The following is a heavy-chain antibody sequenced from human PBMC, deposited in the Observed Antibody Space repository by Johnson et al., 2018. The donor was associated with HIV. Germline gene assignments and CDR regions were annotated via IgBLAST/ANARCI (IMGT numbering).Heavy chain of an antibody. Sequence: VQLVESGGGLVQPGGSLRLSCAASGFTFSSYAMSWVRQAPGKGLEWVSYISSSGSLIYYADSVKGRFTIPRDNAKNSLYLQMNSLRAEDTAVYYCARGDCTNGVCPPPRRDAFDIWGQGTMVTVSS. CDR2: ISSSGSLI. J-gene: IGHJ3*02. D-gene: IGHD2-8*01. V-gene: IGHV3-48*04. CDR3: ARGDCTNGVCPPPRRDAFDI. CDR1: GFTFSSYA.